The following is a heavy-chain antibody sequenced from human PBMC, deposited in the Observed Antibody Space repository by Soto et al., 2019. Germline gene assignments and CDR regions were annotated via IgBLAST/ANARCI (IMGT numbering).Heavy chain of an antibody. D-gene: IGHD5-12*01. CDR3: AVDTVGTGSY. CDR1: GFTFRDYT. V-gene: IGHV3-72*01. Sequence: EVPVVESGGGLVQPGGSLRLSCAASGFTFRDYTMDWVRQAPGKGLEWVGRGRGKGSAYTTEYAASVKGRFTISREDLKNSVYLQMNSLQTEDTAMYYCAVDTVGTGSYWGQGTLVTVSS. J-gene: IGHJ4*02. CDR2: GRGKGSAYTT.